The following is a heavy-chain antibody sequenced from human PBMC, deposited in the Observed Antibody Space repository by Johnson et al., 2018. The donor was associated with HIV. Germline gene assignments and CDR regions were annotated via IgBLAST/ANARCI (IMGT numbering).Heavy chain of an antibody. J-gene: IGHJ3*02. V-gene: IGHV3-30*04. Sequence: QMQLVESGGGVVQPGRSLRLSCAASGITFSSYAMHWVRQAPGKGLEWVAVISYDGSNKYYADSVKGRFTISRDNSKNTLYLQMNSLRAEDTAVYYCATRQQLVPGAFDIWGQGTMVTVSS. CDR3: ATRQQLVPGAFDI. CDR1: GITFSSYA. CDR2: ISYDGSNK. D-gene: IGHD6-13*01.